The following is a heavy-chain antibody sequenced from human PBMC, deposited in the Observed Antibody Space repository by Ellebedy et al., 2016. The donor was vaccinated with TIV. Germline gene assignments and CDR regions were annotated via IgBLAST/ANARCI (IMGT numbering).Heavy chain of an antibody. CDR2: ISGGGDGT. Sequence: GGSLRLSCAASGFTFSSYAMSWVRQAPGKGLEWVSGISGGGDGTYYADSVKGRFTVSRDNSKNTLSLQMNSLRAEDTAVYYCARGGLTAASDYWGQGTLVTVSS. V-gene: IGHV3-23*01. D-gene: IGHD2-2*01. CDR1: GFTFSSYA. J-gene: IGHJ4*02. CDR3: ARGGLTAASDY.